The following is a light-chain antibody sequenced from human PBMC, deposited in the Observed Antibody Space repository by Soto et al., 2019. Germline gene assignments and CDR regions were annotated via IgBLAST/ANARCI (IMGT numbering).Light chain of an antibody. CDR1: QSISSY. Sequence: DIQMTQSPSSLSASVGDRVTITCRASQSISSYLNWYQQKPGKAPKLLIYAASSLQSGVPSRFSGSRSGTDFTLTISSLHPEDFATYYGQQSYSTPWTFGQGTQVEIK. V-gene: IGKV1-39*01. J-gene: IGKJ1*01. CDR2: AAS. CDR3: QQSYSTPWT.